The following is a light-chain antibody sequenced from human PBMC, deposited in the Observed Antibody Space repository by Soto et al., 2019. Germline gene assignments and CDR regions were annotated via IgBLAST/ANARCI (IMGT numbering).Light chain of an antibody. V-gene: IGLV4-69*01. Sequence: QPVLTQSPSASASLGASVKLTCTLSSGHITYAIAWHQQQPEKGPRYLMRLNSDGSHSKGDGIPDRFSGSSSGTKRYLTISSLQSEDEADYYCQTWGTGIRVFGGGTKLTVL. J-gene: IGLJ3*02. CDR1: SGHITYA. CDR2: LNSDGSH. CDR3: QTWGTGIRV.